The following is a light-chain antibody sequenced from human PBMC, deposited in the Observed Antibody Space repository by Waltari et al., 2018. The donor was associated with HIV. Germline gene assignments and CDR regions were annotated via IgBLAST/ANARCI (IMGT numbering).Light chain of an antibody. Sequence: QSVLTQPPSASGTPGQRVSISCSGSSSNIGSNIVNWYQQLPGTAPKLLIYSNNQRPAGVPDRFSGSKSGTSASLAISGLQSEDEADYYCAAWDDSLNAWVVGGGTKLTVL. V-gene: IGLV1-44*01. CDR2: SNN. CDR3: AAWDDSLNAWV. CDR1: SSNIGSNI. J-gene: IGLJ3*02.